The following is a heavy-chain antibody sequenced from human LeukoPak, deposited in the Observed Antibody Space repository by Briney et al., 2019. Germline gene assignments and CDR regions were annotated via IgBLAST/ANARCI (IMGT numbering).Heavy chain of an antibody. CDR2: IGHDGADK. J-gene: IGHJ4*02. Sequence: GGSLRLSCAASGFTFSSYWMSWVRQAPGKGLEWVALIGHDGADKYYADSVKGRFLISRDNAKNSLYLQMNSLRAEDTALYYCAKDYSGWYMSASDYWGQGTLVTVSS. V-gene: IGHV3-30*02. D-gene: IGHD6-19*01. CDR1: GFTFSSYW. CDR3: AKDYSGWYMSASDY.